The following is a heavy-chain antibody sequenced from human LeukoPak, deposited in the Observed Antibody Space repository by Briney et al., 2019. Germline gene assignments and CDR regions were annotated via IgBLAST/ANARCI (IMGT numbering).Heavy chain of an antibody. CDR1: GGSFSGYY. V-gene: IGHV4-59*08. J-gene: IGHJ4*02. D-gene: IGHD3-3*01. CDR2: IYHSGDT. CDR3: ARHLYLEPGDY. Sequence: SETLSLTCAVYGGSFSGYYWSWIRQPPGKGLEWIGSIYHSGDTYFSPSLKSRVTISVDTSKNQFSLRLSSVTAADTAVYYCARHLYLEPGDYWGQGTLVTVSS.